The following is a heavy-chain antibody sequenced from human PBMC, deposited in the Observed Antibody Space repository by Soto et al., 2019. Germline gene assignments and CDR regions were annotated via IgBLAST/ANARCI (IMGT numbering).Heavy chain of an antibody. CDR2: VSGRGANT. CDR3: AKDRGGFANGWEYFDF. J-gene: IGHJ4*02. D-gene: IGHD6-19*01. V-gene: IGHV3-23*04. CDR1: GFTFSSYT. Sequence: DVQLVESGGGFVQPGGSLRVSCAASGFTFSSYTMGWVRQAPGKGLEWVSSVSGRGANTYYADSVKGRFTISRDNSKHTLYLQMNNLRGEDTAVYYCAKDRGGFANGWEYFDFWGQGTLVIVSS.